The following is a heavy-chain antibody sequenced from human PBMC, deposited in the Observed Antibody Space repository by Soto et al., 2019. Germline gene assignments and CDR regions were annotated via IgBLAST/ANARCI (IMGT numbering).Heavy chain of an antibody. CDR3: ARDHPHSYGIYYFDY. V-gene: IGHV4-30-2*01. D-gene: IGHD5-18*01. Sequence: SETLSLTCAVSGGSISSGGYSWSWIRQPPGKGLEWIGYIYHSGSTYYNPSLKSRVTISADTSKNQVSLKLTSVTAADTAVYYCARDHPHSYGIYYFDYWGQGTLVTVSS. J-gene: IGHJ4*02. CDR1: GGSISSGGYS. CDR2: IYHSGST.